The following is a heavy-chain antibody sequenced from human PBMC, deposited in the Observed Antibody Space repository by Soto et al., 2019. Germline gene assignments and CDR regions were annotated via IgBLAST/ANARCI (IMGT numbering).Heavy chain of an antibody. J-gene: IGHJ6*02. CDR3: ARDDVVGLKHQHRQTYGMDV. Sequence: GPSVKVSCKASGYTFTSYYMHWVRQAPGQGLEWMGIINPSGGSTSYAQKFQGRVTMTRDTSTSAVYMELSSLRSEDTAVYYCARDDVVGLKHQHRQTYGMDVWGQGTTVTVSS. V-gene: IGHV1-46*01. CDR1: GYTFTSYY. CDR2: INPSGGST. D-gene: IGHD3-16*01.